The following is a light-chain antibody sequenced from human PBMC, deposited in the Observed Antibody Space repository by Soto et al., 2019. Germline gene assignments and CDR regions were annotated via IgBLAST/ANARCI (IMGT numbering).Light chain of an antibody. CDR2: EVS. V-gene: IGLV2-8*01. J-gene: IGLJ2*01. CDR3: SSYGGENTVV. Sequence: QSALTQPPSASGSPGQSVTISCTGTSNDVGGYNYVSWYQQHPGKAPTLMIHEVSKRPSGVPDRFSGSRSGNTASLTVAGLLTEDEDDYDCSSYGGENTVVVGGGTKLTV. CDR1: SNDVGGYNY.